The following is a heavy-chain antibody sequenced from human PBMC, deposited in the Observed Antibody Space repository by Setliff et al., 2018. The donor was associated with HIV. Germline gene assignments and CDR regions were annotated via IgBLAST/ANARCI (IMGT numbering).Heavy chain of an antibody. D-gene: IGHD6-19*01. CDR3: ARGSSAGYSSGLYYFDY. V-gene: IGHV4-34*01. Sequence: SETLSLTCAVYGGSFRGYSWSWIRQPPGKGLEWIGEINHSGSTYYNPSLKSRITVSVDTSKNQLSLKLSSVTAADTAVYYCARGSSAGYSSGLYYFDYWGQGTLVTVSS. CDR1: GGSFRGYS. CDR2: INHSGST. J-gene: IGHJ4*02.